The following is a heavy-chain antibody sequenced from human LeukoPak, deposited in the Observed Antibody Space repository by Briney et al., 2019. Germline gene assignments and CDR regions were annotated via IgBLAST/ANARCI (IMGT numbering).Heavy chain of an antibody. Sequence: PGGSLRLSCAASGFAVSSNYVTWVRQAPGKGLEWVSAIYIDDRTFYANSVQGRFTISRDNAKNAVYLQMNSLRPEDTAVYYCARGFDTSGYYGLFDPWGQGTLVTVSS. J-gene: IGHJ5*02. CDR2: IYIDDRT. V-gene: IGHV3-66*02. D-gene: IGHD3-22*01. CDR3: ARGFDTSGYYGLFDP. CDR1: GFAVSSNY.